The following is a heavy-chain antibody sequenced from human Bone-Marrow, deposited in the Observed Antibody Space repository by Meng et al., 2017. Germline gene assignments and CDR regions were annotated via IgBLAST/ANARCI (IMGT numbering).Heavy chain of an antibody. CDR1: GYTFTGYY. V-gene: IGHV1-2*06. J-gene: IGHJ4*02. CDR3: ARVPGYSSGWYYFDY. Sequence: QLVRTGAEVKKPGASVKVSCKASGYTFTGYYMHWVRQAPGQGLEWMGRINPNSGGTNYAQKFQGRVTMTRDTSISTAYMELSRLRSDDTAVYYCARVPGYSSGWYYFDYWGQGTLVTVSS. CDR2: INPNSGGT. D-gene: IGHD6-19*01.